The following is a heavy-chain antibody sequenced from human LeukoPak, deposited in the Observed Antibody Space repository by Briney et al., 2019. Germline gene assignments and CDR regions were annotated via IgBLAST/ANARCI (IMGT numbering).Heavy chain of an antibody. Sequence: GGSLRLSCAASGFTFKNYAVSWVRQAPGKGLEWVSGISSSGAGTYYADSVKGRFTISRDNSKNTLYLQMNSLRAEDTAVYYCAKSANDYCSSNSCYKFDYWGQGTLVTVSS. CDR3: AKSANDYCSSNSCYKFDY. V-gene: IGHV3-23*01. J-gene: IGHJ4*02. D-gene: IGHD2-2*02. CDR1: GFTFKNYA. CDR2: ISSSGAGT.